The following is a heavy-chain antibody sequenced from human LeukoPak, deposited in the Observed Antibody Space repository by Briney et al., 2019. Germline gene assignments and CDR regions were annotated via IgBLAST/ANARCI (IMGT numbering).Heavy chain of an antibody. V-gene: IGHV3-11*03. CDR1: GFMLSVYY. CDR2: IGPTGSYT. D-gene: IGHD2-21*02. J-gene: IGHJ4*02. Sequence: GGSLRLSCEGSGFMLSVYYMSWFRLAPGKGLEWIGYIGPTGSYTTYADSVRGRFTFSRDNAKNLLFLQMTDLRTEDTAVCYCARKLGGAQCGGDCFFDHWGQGTRVAVSS. CDR3: ARKLGGAQCGGDCFFDH.